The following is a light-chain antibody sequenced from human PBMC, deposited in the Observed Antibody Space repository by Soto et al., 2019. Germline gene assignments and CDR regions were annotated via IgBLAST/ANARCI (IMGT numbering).Light chain of an antibody. CDR3: QQLNSYPIT. J-gene: IGKJ5*01. CDR2: AES. V-gene: IGKV1-9*01. CDR1: QGLSSD. Sequence: DIQLTQSPSFLSASVGDRVTITCRASQGLSSDLAWYQQKPGKAPKLLIYAESTLQSGVPSRFSGSGSGTEFTLTISSLEPEDFATYYCQQLNSYPITFGQGTRLEIK.